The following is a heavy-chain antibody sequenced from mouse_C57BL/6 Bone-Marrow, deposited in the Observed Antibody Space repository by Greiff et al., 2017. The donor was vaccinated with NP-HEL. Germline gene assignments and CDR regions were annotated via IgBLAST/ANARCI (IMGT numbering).Heavy chain of an antibody. D-gene: IGHD2-4*01. CDR1: GFTFSSYG. Sequence: EVQLVESGGDLVKPGGSLKLSCAASGFTFSSYGMSWVRQTPDKRLEWVATISSGGSYTYYPDSVKGRFTISRDNAKNTLYLQMSSLKSEDTAMYYCASPYDYDVAWFAYGGQGTRVTVSA. V-gene: IGHV5-6*01. CDR3: ASPYDYDVAWFAY. CDR2: ISSGGSYT. J-gene: IGHJ3*01.